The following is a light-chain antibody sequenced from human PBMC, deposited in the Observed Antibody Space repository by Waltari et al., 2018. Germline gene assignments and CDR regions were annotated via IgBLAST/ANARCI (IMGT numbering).Light chain of an antibody. CDR1: QSVSSY. CDR3: QQRSDWPLT. J-gene: IGKJ4*01. V-gene: IGKV3-11*01. Sequence: EIVLTQSPATLSLSPGEGPTLSCRASQSVSSYLAWYQQKPGQAPRLLIYDASNRATGIPARFSGSGSGTDFTLTIGSLEPEDFAVYYCQQRSDWPLTFGGGTKVEIK. CDR2: DAS.